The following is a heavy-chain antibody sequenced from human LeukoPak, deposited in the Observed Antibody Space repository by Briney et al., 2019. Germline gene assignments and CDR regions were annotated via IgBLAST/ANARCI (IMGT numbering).Heavy chain of an antibody. D-gene: IGHD6-19*01. CDR3: AKVDGYSSGWYQN. CDR2: ISGSGGST. CDR1: GFTFSSYG. Sequence: GGTLRLSCAASGFTFSSYGMSWVRQAPGKGLEGVSAISGSGGSTYYADSVKGRFTISRDNSKNTLYLQMNSLRAEDTAVYYCAKVDGYSSGWYQNWGQGTLVTVSS. V-gene: IGHV3-23*01. J-gene: IGHJ4*02.